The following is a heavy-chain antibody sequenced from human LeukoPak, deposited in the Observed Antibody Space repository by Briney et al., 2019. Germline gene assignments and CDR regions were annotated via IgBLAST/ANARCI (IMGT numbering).Heavy chain of an antibody. J-gene: IGHJ4*02. CDR3: ARGSRYDSSGYYETILDY. V-gene: IGHV4-61*02. CDR1: GGSISSGSYY. D-gene: IGHD3-22*01. Sequence: SQTLSLTCTVSGGSISSGSYYWSWIRQPAGKGLEWIGRICTSGSTNYNPSLKSRVTISVDTSKNQFSLKLSSVTAADTAVYYCARGSRYDSSGYYETILDYWGQGTLVTVSS. CDR2: ICTSGST.